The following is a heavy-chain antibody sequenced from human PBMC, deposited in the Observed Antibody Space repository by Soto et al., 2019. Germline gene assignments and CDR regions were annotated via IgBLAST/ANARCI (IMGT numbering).Heavy chain of an antibody. Sequence: ASVQVSCKASGYTFTNYGISWVRQAPGQGLERMGWINVYNGNTKYAQKVQSRVTMTTDTSTSTAYMEQRSLRSDDTAVYYFARGVGSGSYYNQYNWFDPWGQGTLVTVSS. J-gene: IGHJ5*02. D-gene: IGHD3-10*01. CDR3: ARGVGSGSYYNQYNWFDP. CDR1: GYTFTNYG. V-gene: IGHV1-18*01. CDR2: INVYNGNT.